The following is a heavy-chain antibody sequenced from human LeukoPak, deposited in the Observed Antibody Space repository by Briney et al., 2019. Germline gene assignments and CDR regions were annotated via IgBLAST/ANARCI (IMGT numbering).Heavy chain of an antibody. Sequence: ASVKVSCKASGYTFTSYGISGVRQAPGQGLEGMGWISAYNGNTKYAQKLQGRVTMTTDTSTSTAYVELRSLRSDDTAVYYCARDERVYSYGLYYYYGMDGRGQGTTRTVS. J-gene: IGHJ6*02. CDR1: GYTFTSYG. D-gene: IGHD5-18*01. CDR2: ISAYNGNT. CDR3: ARDERVYSYGLYYYYGMDG. V-gene: IGHV1-18*01.